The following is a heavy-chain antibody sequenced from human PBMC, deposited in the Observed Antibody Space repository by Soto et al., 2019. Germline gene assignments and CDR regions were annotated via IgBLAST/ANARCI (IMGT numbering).Heavy chain of an antibody. D-gene: IGHD1-1*01. CDR2: IYDKGPT. Sequence: SETLSLTGTVSGASITDSYWSWVRQPPGKGLEVIGYIYDKGPTKDINYNPSLKSRVTMSIDTSKNQFSVELRSVTAADTAVYYCVKTARLFDYWGRGTLVTVSS. CDR3: VKTARLFDY. J-gene: IGHJ4*02. V-gene: IGHV4-59*12. CDR1: GASITDSY.